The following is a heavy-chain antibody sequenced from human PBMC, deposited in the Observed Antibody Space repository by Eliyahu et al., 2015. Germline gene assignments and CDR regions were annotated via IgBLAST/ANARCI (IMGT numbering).Heavy chain of an antibody. V-gene: IGHV1-69*04. D-gene: IGHD2-2*01. CDR3: ARGGYCSSTSCYGDAFDI. J-gene: IGHJ3*02. CDR2: IIPILGIA. Sequence: QVQLVQSGAEVKKPGSSVKVSCKASGGTFSSYAISWVRQAPGQGLEWMGRIIPILGIANYAQKFQGRVTITADKSTSTAYMELSSLRSEDTAVYYCARGGYCSSTSCYGDAFDIWGQGTMVTVSS. CDR1: GGTFSSYA.